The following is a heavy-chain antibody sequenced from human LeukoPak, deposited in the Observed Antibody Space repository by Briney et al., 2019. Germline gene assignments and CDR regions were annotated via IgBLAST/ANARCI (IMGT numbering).Heavy chain of an antibody. V-gene: IGHV3-7*01. CDR1: GITFSSYW. D-gene: IGHD1-26*01. CDR2: IKQDGSEK. Sequence: GGSLRLSCAAPGITFSSYWMSWVRQAPGKGLEWVANIKQDGSEKYYVDSVKGRFTISRDNAKNSLYLQMNSLRAEDTAVYYCARVDSGSYYYYYMDVWGKGTTVTVSS. J-gene: IGHJ6*03. CDR3: ARVDSGSYYYYYMDV.